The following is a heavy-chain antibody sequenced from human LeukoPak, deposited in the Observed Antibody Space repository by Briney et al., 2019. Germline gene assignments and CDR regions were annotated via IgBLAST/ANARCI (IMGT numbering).Heavy chain of an antibody. D-gene: IGHD1-7*01. CDR1: GFTFSSYG. V-gene: IGHV3-30*02. Sequence: GGSLRLSCAASGFTFSSYGTHWVRQAPGKGLEWVAFIRYDGSNKYYADSVKGRFTISRDNSKNTLYLQMNSLRAEDTAVYYCASTSQANWNYAGYWGQGTQVTVSS. J-gene: IGHJ4*02. CDR3: ASTSQANWNYAGY. CDR2: IRYDGSNK.